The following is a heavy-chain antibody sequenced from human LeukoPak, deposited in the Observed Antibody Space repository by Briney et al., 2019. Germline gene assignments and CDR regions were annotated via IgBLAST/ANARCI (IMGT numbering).Heavy chain of an antibody. CDR1: GYSISSGYY. V-gene: IGHV4-61*01. CDR3: ARVSSGYVGYYMDV. Sequence: PSETLSLTCTVSGYSISSGYYWGWIRQPPGKGLEWIGYIYYSGSTNYNPSLKSRVTISVDTSKNQFSLKLSSVTAVDTAVYYCARVSSGYVGYYMDVWGKGTTVTVSS. CDR2: IYYSGST. D-gene: IGHD5-12*01. J-gene: IGHJ6*03.